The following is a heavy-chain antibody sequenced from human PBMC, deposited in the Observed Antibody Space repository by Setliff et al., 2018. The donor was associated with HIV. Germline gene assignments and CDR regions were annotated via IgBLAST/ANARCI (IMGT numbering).Heavy chain of an antibody. D-gene: IGHD4-4*01. CDR2: IYYSGST. CDR3: ARRFFTTVVTLAFDI. J-gene: IGHJ3*02. CDR1: SGSMNSSSYY. Sequence: SETLSLTCTVSSGSMNSSSYYWGWIRQPPGKGLEWIGSIYYSGSTYYNPSLESRLTISVDTSKSQFSLNLSSVTAADTAIYYCARRFFTTVVTLAFDIWGQGTLVTVSS. V-gene: IGHV4-39*01.